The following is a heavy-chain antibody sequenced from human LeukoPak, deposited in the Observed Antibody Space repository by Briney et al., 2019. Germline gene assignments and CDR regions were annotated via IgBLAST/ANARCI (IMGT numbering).Heavy chain of an antibody. CDR1: GFTFSSYS. CDR2: ISSSSSTI. J-gene: IGHJ4*02. V-gene: IGHV3-48*01. D-gene: IGHD6-13*01. CDR3: ARDSVSSSWPNYFDY. Sequence: PGRSLRLSCAASGFTFSSYSMNWVRPAPGKGLEWGSYISSSSSTIYYADSVKGRFTISRDNAKNSLYLQVNSLRAEDTAVYYCARDSVSSSWPNYFDYWGQGTLVTVSS.